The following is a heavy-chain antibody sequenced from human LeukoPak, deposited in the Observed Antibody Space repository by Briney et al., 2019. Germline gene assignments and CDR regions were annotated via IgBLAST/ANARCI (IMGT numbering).Heavy chain of an antibody. CDR2: IYYSGST. Sequence: PSETLSLTCTVSGGSISSSSYYWGWIRQPPGKGLEWIGSIYYSGSTYYNPSLESRVTISVDTSKNQFSLKLSSVTAADTAVYYCARQDTGWFDPWGQGTLVTVSS. D-gene: IGHD5-18*01. CDR1: GGSISSSSYY. CDR3: ARQDTGWFDP. V-gene: IGHV4-39*01. J-gene: IGHJ5*02.